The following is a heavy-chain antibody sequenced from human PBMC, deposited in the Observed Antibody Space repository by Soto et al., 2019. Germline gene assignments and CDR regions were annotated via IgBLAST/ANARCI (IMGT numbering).Heavy chain of an antibody. Sequence: QVQLVESGGGVVQPGRSLRLSCAASGFSVNDYATHWVRQAPGKGLEWVAFISYDGTKKYYADSVKGRFTISSDISENTVYLQMGSMRVEDTAEYFCARAMDLLSGSYFDYWGQGTLVTVSS. V-gene: IGHV3-30-3*01. CDR3: ARAMDLLSGSYFDY. J-gene: IGHJ4*02. CDR2: ISYDGTKK. D-gene: IGHD1-26*01. CDR1: GFSVNDYA.